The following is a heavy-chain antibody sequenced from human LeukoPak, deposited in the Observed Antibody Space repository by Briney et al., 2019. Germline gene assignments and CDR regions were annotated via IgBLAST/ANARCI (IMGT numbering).Heavy chain of an antibody. V-gene: IGHV1-18*01. Sequence: ASVKVSCKASGYTFTSYGISWVRQAPGQGLEWMGWISAYNGNTNYAQKLQGRVTMTTDTSTSTAYMELRSLRSDDTAVYYCARGKKIRYFDWYNWFDPWGQGTLVTVSS. D-gene: IGHD3-9*01. J-gene: IGHJ5*02. CDR1: GYTFTSYG. CDR2: ISAYNGNT. CDR3: ARGKKIRYFDWYNWFDP.